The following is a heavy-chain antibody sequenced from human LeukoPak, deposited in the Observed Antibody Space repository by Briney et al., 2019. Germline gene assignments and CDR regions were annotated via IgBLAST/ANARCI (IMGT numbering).Heavy chain of an antibody. CDR3: AKGWSFDI. CDR1: GFTFSSYG. D-gene: IGHD2-15*01. CDR2: IWYDGSNK. Sequence: GGSLRLSCAASGFTFSSYGMHWVRQAPGKGLEWVAVIWYDGSNKYYADSVKGRFTISRDNSKNTLYLQMDSLRAEDTAVYYCAKGWSFDIRGQGTMVTVTS. J-gene: IGHJ3*02. V-gene: IGHV3-33*06.